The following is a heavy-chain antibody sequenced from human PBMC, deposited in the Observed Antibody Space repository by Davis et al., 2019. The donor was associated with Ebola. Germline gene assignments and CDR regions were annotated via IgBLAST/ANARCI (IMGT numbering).Heavy chain of an antibody. Sequence: GESLKISCEASGFTFTNYAMKWVRQGPGQGLEWVSGISGAGYNTYHADSVKGRFTISRDNSKNTLYLQMNSLSADDTAVYYCTKEIEVTGTAVFHYWGQGTLVTVSS. CDR1: GFTFTNYA. CDR3: TKEIEVTGTAVFHY. J-gene: IGHJ4*02. D-gene: IGHD6-19*01. CDR2: ISGAGYNT. V-gene: IGHV3-23*01.